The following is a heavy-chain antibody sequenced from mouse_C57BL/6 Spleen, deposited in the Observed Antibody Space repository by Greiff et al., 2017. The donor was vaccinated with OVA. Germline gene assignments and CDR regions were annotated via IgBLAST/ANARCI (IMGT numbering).Heavy chain of an antibody. J-gene: IGHJ3*01. D-gene: IGHD4-1*02. CDR3: ASPSTGTEVAY. CDR1: GYTFTSYW. Sequence: QVQLQQPGAELVKPGASVKLSCKASGYTFTSYWMHWVKQRPGQGLEWIGMIHPNSGSTNYNEKFKSKATLTVDKSSSTAYMQLSSLTSEDSAVYYCASPSTGTEVAYWGQGTLVTVSA. V-gene: IGHV1-64*01. CDR2: IHPNSGST.